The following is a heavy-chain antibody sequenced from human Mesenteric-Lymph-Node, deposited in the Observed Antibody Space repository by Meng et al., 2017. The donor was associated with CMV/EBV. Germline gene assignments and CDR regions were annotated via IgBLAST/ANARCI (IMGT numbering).Heavy chain of an antibody. CDR1: GFPFRDYA. J-gene: IGHJ5*01. V-gene: IGHV3-30*07. Sequence: GESLKISCAASGFPFRDYAMLWVRQAPGKGLECVAYISYDGNNEYFADSVKGRFTISRDNSKNTLYLQMNSLRAEDTAVYYCARENPGLDSWGQGALVTVSS. CDR2: ISYDGNNE. CDR3: ARENPGLDS.